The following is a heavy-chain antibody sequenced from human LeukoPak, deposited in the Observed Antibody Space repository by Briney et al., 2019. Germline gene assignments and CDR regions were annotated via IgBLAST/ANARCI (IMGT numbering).Heavy chain of an antibody. V-gene: IGHV4-39*01. CDR3: ARHYTSPITIFGVVTRYFDY. CDR1: GGFISSSSYY. J-gene: IGHJ4*02. Sequence: SETLSLTCTASGGFISSSSYYWGWIRQPPGKGLEWIGSIYYSGSTYYNPSLKSRVTISVDTSKNQFSLKLSSVTAADTAVYYCARHYTSPITIFGVVTRYFDYWGQGTLVTVSS. CDR2: IYYSGST. D-gene: IGHD3-3*01.